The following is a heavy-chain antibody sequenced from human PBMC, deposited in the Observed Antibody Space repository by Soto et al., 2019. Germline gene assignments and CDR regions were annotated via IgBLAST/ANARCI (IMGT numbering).Heavy chain of an antibody. CDR3: AKQGIEVAGTDYFDY. CDR1: GFIFRSYG. J-gene: IGHJ4*02. CDR2: ISHDGTNA. V-gene: IGHV3-30*18. Sequence: QVQLVESGGGVVQPVKSLRLSCAATGFIFRSYGVHWVRQAPGKGLEWVAVISHDGTNAYYADAVNGRFTISRDNAKNTVYLQMNSLRAEDTAVYYCAKQGIEVAGTDYFDYWGQGALVTVAS. D-gene: IGHD6-19*01.